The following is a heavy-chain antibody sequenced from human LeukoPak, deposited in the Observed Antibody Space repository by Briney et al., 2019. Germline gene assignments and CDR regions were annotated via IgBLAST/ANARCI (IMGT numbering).Heavy chain of an antibody. J-gene: IGHJ4*02. CDR3: AISGVRGVIRYYFDY. D-gene: IGHD3-10*01. CDR1: GYTFTSYA. CDR2: INPGNGNT. V-gene: IGHV1-3*01. Sequence: GASVKVSCKASGYTFTSYAMHWVRQAPGQRLEWMGWINPGNGNTKYSQKFQGRVTITRDTSASTAYMELSSLRSEDTAVYYCAISGVRGVIRYYFDYWGQGTLVTVSS.